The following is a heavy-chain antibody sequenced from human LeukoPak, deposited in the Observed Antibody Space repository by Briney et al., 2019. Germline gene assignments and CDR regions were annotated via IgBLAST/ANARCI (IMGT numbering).Heavy chain of an antibody. CDR3: ARGRLQLWSFPLPYNHYAIDV. V-gene: IGHV4-34*01. D-gene: IGHD5-18*01. CDR1: GESFSGYF. CDR2: SNHFGST. J-gene: IGHJ6*02. Sequence: SETLSLTCAVSGESFSGYFWTWIRQPPGKGLEWIGKSNHFGSTDYNPSLKSRVTISVDTSKKQFSLNVRSVTGADTAVYFCARGRLQLWSFPLPYNHYAIDVWGQGTTVTVSS.